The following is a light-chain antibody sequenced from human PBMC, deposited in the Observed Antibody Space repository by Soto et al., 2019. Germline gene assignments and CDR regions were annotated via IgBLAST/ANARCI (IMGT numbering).Light chain of an antibody. V-gene: IGLV2-11*01. Sequence: QSALTQPRSVSGSPGQSVTISCTGTSIDVGGYNYVSWYQQHPGKAPKLMIYDVSKRPSGVPDRFSGSKSGNTASLTISGLQAEDEADYYCCSYAGSYTHVVFGGGTKLTVL. CDR1: SIDVGGYNY. J-gene: IGLJ2*01. CDR2: DVS. CDR3: CSYAGSYTHVV.